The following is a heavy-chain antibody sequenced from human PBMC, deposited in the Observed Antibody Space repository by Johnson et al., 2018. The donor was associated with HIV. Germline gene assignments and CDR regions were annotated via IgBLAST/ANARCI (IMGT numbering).Heavy chain of an antibody. Sequence: EVQLVESGGGLVQPGGSLRLSCAASGFTFSSYWMHWVRQAPGKGLEWVASIKQDGSEKYYVDSVKGRFTISRDNAKNSLYLQVNSLRAEDTAVYYCARDRPHDDNGYYYVHDAFDIWGQGTMVTVSS. CDR3: ARDRPHDDNGYYYVHDAFDI. CDR1: GFTFSSYW. D-gene: IGHD3-22*01. CDR2: IKQDGSEK. J-gene: IGHJ3*02. V-gene: IGHV3-7*03.